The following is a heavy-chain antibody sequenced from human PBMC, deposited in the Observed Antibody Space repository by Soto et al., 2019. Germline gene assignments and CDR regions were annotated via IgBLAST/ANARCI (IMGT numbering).Heavy chain of an antibody. D-gene: IGHD1-26*01. CDR1: GFTFTSSA. J-gene: IGHJ4*02. V-gene: IGHV1-58*01. CDR2: IVVGSGNT. CDR3: APILGKVGATENYYFDY. Sequence: GASVKVSCKASGFTFTSSAVQWVRQARGQRLEWIGWIVVGSGNTNYAQKFQERVTITRDMSTSTAYMELSSLRSEDTAVYYCAPILGKVGATENYYFDYWGQGTLVTVTS.